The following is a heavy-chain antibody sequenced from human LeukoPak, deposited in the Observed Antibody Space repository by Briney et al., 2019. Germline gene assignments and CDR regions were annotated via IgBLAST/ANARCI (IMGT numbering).Heavy chain of an antibody. CDR2: ISSTISTI. CDR3: ARPVVAATTPDTFDI. Sequence: GGSLRLSCAASGFTFSSYSMNWVRQAPGKGLEWVSYISSTISTIYYADSVKGRFTMSRDNAKNSLYLQMNSLRAEDTAVYYCARPVVAATTPDTFDIWGQGTMVTVSS. J-gene: IGHJ3*02. D-gene: IGHD2-15*01. V-gene: IGHV3-48*04. CDR1: GFTFSSYS.